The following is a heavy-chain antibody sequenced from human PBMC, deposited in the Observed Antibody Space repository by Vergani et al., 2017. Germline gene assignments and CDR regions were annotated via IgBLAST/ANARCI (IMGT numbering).Heavy chain of an antibody. V-gene: IGHV3-23*01. D-gene: IGHD3-3*01. CDR1: GFTFSSYA. CDR2: ISGSGGST. J-gene: IGHJ4*02. Sequence: EVQLLESGGGLVQPGGSLRLSCAASGFTFSSYAMSWVRQAPGKGLEWVSAISGSGGSTYYADSVKGRFTISRDNSKNTLYLQMNSLRAEDTSVYYCAKAYDFWSGYYTDYWGQGTLVTVSS. CDR3: AKAYDFWSGYYTDY.